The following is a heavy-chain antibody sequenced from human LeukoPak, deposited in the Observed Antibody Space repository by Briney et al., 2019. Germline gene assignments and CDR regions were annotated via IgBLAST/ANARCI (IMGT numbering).Heavy chain of an antibody. CDR2: IYYSGST. D-gene: IGHD3-9*01. V-gene: IGHV4-59*01. CDR3: ARARYVNSFYAFDI. Sequence: SETLSLTCTVSGGSISSYYWSWIRQPSWKGLEWIGYIYYSGSTNYNPSLKSRVTISVDTSKNQFSLKLSSVTAADTAVYYCARARYVNSFYAFDIWGQGTLVTVSS. CDR1: GGSISSYY. J-gene: IGHJ3*02.